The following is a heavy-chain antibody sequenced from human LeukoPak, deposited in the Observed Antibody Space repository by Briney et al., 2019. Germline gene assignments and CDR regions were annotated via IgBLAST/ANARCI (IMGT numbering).Heavy chain of an antibody. CDR3: ARRTIAAAGTDFDY. D-gene: IGHD6-13*01. CDR1: GDSISSTSHY. J-gene: IGHJ4*02. Sequence: SETLTLTCTVSGDSISSTSHYWGWIRQPPGKGLEWIGSIYYSGSTYYNPSLKSRVTISIDTSKNHFSLNLASVTAADTAFYYCARRTIAAAGTDFDYWAREPWSPSP. CDR2: IYYSGST. V-gene: IGHV4-39*02.